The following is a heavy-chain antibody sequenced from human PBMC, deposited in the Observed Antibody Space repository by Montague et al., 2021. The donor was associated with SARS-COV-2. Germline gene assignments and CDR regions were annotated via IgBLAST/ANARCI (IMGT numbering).Heavy chain of an antibody. CDR3: ARMTTVTYPYYYYYGMDV. J-gene: IGHJ6*02. CDR2: IDWDDDK. Sequence: PALVKPTQTPTLTCTFSGFSLSTSGMCVSWIRQPPGKALEWLALIDWDDDKYYSTSLKTRLTISKDTSKNQVVLTMTNMDPVDTATYYCARMTTVTYPYYYYYGMDVWGQGTTVTVSS. D-gene: IGHD4-17*01. CDR1: GFSLSTSGMC. V-gene: IGHV2-70*01.